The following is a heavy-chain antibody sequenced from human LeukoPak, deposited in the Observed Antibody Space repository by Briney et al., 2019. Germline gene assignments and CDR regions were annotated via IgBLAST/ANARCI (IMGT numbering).Heavy chain of an antibody. D-gene: IGHD4/OR15-4a*01. Sequence: ASLKVSCKASGYTFSSYGINWVRLAPGLGLEWIASINPQKGNTHYAQNFQGRVTVTAGTSTNTAYMELRSLSSDDTTIDYGARRKHGADNNRMDTWGPGTTVTVSS. V-gene: IGHV1-18*01. CDR2: INPQKGNT. CDR1: GYTFSSYG. CDR3: ARRKHGADNNRMDT. J-gene: IGHJ6*02.